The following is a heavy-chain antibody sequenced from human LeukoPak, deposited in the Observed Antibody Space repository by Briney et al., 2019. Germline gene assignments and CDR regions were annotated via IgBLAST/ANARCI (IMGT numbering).Heavy chain of an antibody. Sequence: ASVKVSCKASGYTFTSYGISWVRQAPGQGLEWMGWISAYNGNTNYAQKLQGRVTMTTDTSTSTAYMELRSLRSDDTAVYYCARDESYDSSGYSDYWGQGTLVTVSS. CDR2: ISAYNGNT. V-gene: IGHV1-18*01. CDR3: ARDESYDSSGYSDY. D-gene: IGHD3-22*01. J-gene: IGHJ4*02. CDR1: GYTFTSYG.